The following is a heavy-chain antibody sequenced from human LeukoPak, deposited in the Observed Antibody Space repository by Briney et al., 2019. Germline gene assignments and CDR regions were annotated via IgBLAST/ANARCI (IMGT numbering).Heavy chain of an antibody. CDR3: ARVRAAAGYYYMDV. CDR2: INPNSGGT. D-gene: IGHD6-13*01. V-gene: IGHV1-2*02. Sequence: GASVKVSCKASGGSLSSSAISWVRQAPGQGLEWMGWINPNSGGTNYAQKFQGRVTMTRDTSISTAYMELSRLRSDDTAVYYCARVRAAAGYYYMDVWGKGTTVTISS. CDR1: GGSLSSSA. J-gene: IGHJ6*03.